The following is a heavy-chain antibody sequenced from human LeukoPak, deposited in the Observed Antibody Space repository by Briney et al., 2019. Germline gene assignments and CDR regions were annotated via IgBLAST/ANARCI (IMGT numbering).Heavy chain of an antibody. J-gene: IGHJ6*03. Sequence: SETLSLTCAFYGGYFSGYYWRSIRQPPGKGLEWIGEINHSGSTNYNPSLKSRVTISVDTSKNQFSLKLSSVTAADTAVYYCARGQRADCSSTSCPYYYYYYSTDVWGKGTTVTVSS. D-gene: IGHD2-2*01. CDR1: GGYFSGYY. CDR3: ARGQRADCSSTSCPYYYYYYSTDV. CDR2: INHSGST. V-gene: IGHV4-34*01.